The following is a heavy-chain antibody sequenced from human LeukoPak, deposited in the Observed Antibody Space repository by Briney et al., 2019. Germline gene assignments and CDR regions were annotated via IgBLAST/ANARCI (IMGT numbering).Heavy chain of an antibody. Sequence: GGSLRLSCAASGFTFSSYSMNWVRQAPGKGLEWVSSISSSSSYIYYADSVKGRFTISRDNAKNSLYLQMNSLRAEDTAVYYCARGRDCSSGSCYRPLDYWGQGTLVTVSS. CDR2: ISSSSSYI. V-gene: IGHV3-21*01. CDR1: GFTFSSYS. CDR3: ARGRDCSSGSCYRPLDY. D-gene: IGHD2-15*01. J-gene: IGHJ4*02.